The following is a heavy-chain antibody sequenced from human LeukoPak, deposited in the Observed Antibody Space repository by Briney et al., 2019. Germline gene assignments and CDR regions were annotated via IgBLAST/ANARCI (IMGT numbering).Heavy chain of an antibody. V-gene: IGHV4-59*01. J-gene: IGHJ4*02. CDR2: IYYSGST. D-gene: IGHD6-13*01. Sequence: NPSETPSLTCTVSGGSLSSYFWSWIRQPPGKGLEWIAYIYYSGSTNYNPSLKSRVTISVDTSKNQFSLKLSSVTAADTAVYYCARQPSSWFTSFDSWGQGTLVTVSS. CDR3: ARQPSSWFTSFDS. CDR1: GGSLSSYF.